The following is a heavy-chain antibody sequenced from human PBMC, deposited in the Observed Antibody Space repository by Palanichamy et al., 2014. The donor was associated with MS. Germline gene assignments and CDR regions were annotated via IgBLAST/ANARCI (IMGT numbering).Heavy chain of an antibody. D-gene: IGHD2-15*01. CDR1: GYTFSDYF. V-gene: IGHV1-2*02. Sequence: QVQLAQSGAEVKRPGASVKVSCKPSGYTFSDYFLYWVRQAPGQGLEWMGWINPDTGDTIYAHKFQGRVTMTRDTSITTVYMDLTRLTSDDTAVYYCARAIKGFCSGGACYYYYGVDVWGPGTTVTVSS. CDR3: ARAIKGFCSGGACYYYYGVDV. J-gene: IGHJ6*02. CDR2: INPDTGDT.